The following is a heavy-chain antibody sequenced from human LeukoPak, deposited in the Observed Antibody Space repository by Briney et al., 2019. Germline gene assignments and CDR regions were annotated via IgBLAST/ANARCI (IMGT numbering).Heavy chain of an antibody. V-gene: IGHV3-7*01. CDR3: ARDAGYCSGGSCYSEHYFDY. Sequence: GGSLRLSCAASGFTFSSYWMSWVRQAPGKGLEWVANIKQGGSEKYYVDSVKGRFTISRDNAKNSLHLQMNSLRAEDTAVYYCARDAGYCSGGSCYSEHYFDYWGQGTLVTVSS. CDR1: GFTFSSYW. J-gene: IGHJ4*02. D-gene: IGHD2-15*01. CDR2: IKQGGSEK.